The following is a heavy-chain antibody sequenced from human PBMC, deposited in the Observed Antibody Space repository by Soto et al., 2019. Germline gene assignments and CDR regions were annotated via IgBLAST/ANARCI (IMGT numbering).Heavy chain of an antibody. J-gene: IGHJ4*02. CDR2: IYWNDER. V-gene: IGHV2-5*01. CDR3: AHFRYGDYLDY. CDR1: GFSLSTGGVG. Sequence: QITLKESGPTLVKPTQTLTLTCTFSGFSLSTGGVGVAWIRQPPGTALEWLALIYWNDERRYSPSLKTRLTITKDTSKNQVVLTMTNMDPVDTATYYCAHFRYGDYLDYWGQGTLVTVSS. D-gene: IGHD4-17*01.